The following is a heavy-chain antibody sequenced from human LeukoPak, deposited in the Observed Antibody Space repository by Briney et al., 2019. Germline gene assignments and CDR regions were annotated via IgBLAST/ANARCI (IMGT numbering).Heavy chain of an antibody. Sequence: GGSLRLSXAASGFTFSSYSMNWVRQAPGKGLEWVSYISDSSSTIYYADSVRGRFTISRDNAKNSLYLQMNSLRAEDTAVYYCARDYYDSNGYYYGGYWGQGTLVTVSS. CDR1: GFTFSSYS. D-gene: IGHD3-22*01. V-gene: IGHV3-48*01. J-gene: IGHJ4*02. CDR2: ISDSSSTI. CDR3: ARDYYDSNGYYYGGY.